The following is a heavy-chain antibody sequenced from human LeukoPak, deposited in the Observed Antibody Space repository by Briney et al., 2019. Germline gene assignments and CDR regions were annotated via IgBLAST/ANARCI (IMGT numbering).Heavy chain of an antibody. CDR2: IRNSDGMT. Sequence: GQSLRLSCDASGFSINTYTMYWVRQAPGQGLEWVSGIRNSDGMTYYADSVKGRFTISRDNSKNTLYLQMNSLRAEDTAVYYCAKDRPTPGIAVAGTAWVDYWGQGTLVTVSS. CDR3: AKDRPTPGIAVAGTAWVDY. J-gene: IGHJ4*02. D-gene: IGHD6-19*01. CDR1: GFSINTYT. V-gene: IGHV3-23*01.